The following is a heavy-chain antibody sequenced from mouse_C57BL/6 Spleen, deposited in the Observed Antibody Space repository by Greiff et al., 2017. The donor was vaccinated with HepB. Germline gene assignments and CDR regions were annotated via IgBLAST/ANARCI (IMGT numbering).Heavy chain of an antibody. CDR3: AMGLRTWFAY. CDR2: IYPGDGDT. D-gene: IGHD2-4*01. V-gene: IGHV1-82*01. Sequence: QVQLQQSGPELVKPGASVKISCKASGYAFSSSWMNWVKQRPGKGLEWIGRIYPGDGDTNYNGKFKGKATLTADKSSSTAYMQLSSLTSEDSAVYFCAMGLRTWFAYWGQGTLVTVSA. CDR1: GYAFSSSW. J-gene: IGHJ3*01.